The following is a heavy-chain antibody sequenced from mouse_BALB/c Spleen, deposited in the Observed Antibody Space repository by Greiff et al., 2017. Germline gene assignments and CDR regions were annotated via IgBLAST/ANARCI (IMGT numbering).Heavy chain of an antibody. CDR3: ARGGGNYGYFDY. J-gene: IGHJ2*01. D-gene: IGHD2-1*01. CDR1: GFTFSSYA. CDR2: ISSGGST. Sequence: VKLMESGGGLVKPGGSLKLSCAASGFTFSSYAMSWVRQTPETRLEWVASISSGGSTYYPDSVKGRFTISRDNARNILYLQMSSLRSEDTAMYYCARGGGNYGYFDYWGQGTTLTVSS. V-gene: IGHV5-6-5*01.